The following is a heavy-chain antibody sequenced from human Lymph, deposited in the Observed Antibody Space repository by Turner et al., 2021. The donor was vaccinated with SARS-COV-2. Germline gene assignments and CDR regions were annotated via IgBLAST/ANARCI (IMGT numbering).Heavy chain of an antibody. CDR3: AKDPGYCSGGSCYSRTYFDF. J-gene: IGHJ4*02. Sequence: EVQLVESGGGVVQPGGSLILSCAASGFTFDHYAMHWVRQAPGKGLEGVSLISGDGGGTYYADSVKGRFTISRDNSKNSLSLQMNSLRAEDTALYYCAKDPGYCSGGSCYSRTYFDFWGQGTLVTVSA. V-gene: IGHV3-43*02. CDR2: ISGDGGGT. D-gene: IGHD2-15*01. CDR1: GFTFDHYA.